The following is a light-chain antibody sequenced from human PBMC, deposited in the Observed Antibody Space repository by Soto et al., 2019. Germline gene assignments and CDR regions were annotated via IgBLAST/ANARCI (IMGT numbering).Light chain of an antibody. V-gene: IGKV1-5*01. J-gene: IGKJ1*01. CDR2: DAS. Sequence: DIQMTQSPSTLSSSVGDRFTITCRASQSISRGLAWYQQKPGKAPNVLIYDASTLESGVPSRFSGSGSGTEFTLTISSLQPEDFATYYCQHYSTVWAFGQGPRWIS. CDR3: QHYSTVWA. CDR1: QSISRG.